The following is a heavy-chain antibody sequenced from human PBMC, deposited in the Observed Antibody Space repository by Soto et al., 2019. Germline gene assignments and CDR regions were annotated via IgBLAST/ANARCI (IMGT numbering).Heavy chain of an antibody. D-gene: IGHD1-26*01. J-gene: IGHJ6*02. CDR1: GFTFSSYG. Sequence: QVQLVESGGGVVQPGRSLRLSCAASGFTFSSYGMHWVRQAPGKGLEWVAVISYAGSNKYYADSVKGRFTISRDNSKNSLYLQMNRLRAEDTAVYYCERVIVGATLYYYYGMDVWGQGTTVTVSS. V-gene: IGHV3-30*03. CDR2: ISYAGSNK. CDR3: ERVIVGATLYYYYGMDV.